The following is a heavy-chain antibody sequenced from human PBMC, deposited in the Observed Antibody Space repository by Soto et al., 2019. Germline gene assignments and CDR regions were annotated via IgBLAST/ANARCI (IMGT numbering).Heavy chain of an antibody. CDR2: INPSGGST. J-gene: IGHJ5*02. D-gene: IGHD3-10*01. Sequence: ASAKVSCKASGYTFTSYYMHWVRQAPGQGLEWMGIINPSGGSTSYAQKFQGRVTMTRDTSTSTVYMGLSSLRSEDTAVYYCARIVLWFGVPQSNWFDPWGQGTLVTVSS. V-gene: IGHV1-46*01. CDR1: GYTFTSYY. CDR3: ARIVLWFGVPQSNWFDP.